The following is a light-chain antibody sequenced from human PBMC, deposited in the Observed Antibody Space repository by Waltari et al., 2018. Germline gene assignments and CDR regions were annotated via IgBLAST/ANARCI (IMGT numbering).Light chain of an antibody. CDR1: QSISSY. CDR3: QQRSTSFT. J-gene: IGKJ3*01. Sequence: EIVLTQSPATLSLSPGERATLSCRASQSISSYLAWYQQKTGQAPRLLIYDASTRAAGIPARFSGSGSVTDFTLTISSLEPEDFALYYCQQRSTSFTFGPGTRVDVK. V-gene: IGKV3-11*01. CDR2: DAS.